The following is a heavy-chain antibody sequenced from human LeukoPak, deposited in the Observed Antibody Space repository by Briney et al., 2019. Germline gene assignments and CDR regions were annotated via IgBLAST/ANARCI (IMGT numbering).Heavy chain of an antibody. D-gene: IGHD4-23*01. Sequence: SETLSLTCTVSGGSISPYYWSWIRQPPGKGLEWIGYIFHNGNTNYNPSLKSRVTILVDRSKNQFSLKLSSVTAADTAVYYCVRKAANSGGIDVWALGTMVTVSS. J-gene: IGHJ3*01. CDR3: VRKAANSGGIDV. CDR1: GGSISPYY. V-gene: IGHV4-4*09. CDR2: IFHNGNT.